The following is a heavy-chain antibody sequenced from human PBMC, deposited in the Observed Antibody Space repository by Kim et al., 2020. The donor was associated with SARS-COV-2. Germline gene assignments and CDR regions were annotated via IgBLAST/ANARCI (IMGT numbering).Heavy chain of an antibody. V-gene: IGHV5-51*01. CDR1: GYSFTSYW. CDR3: ARRYCSSTSCYAELDY. J-gene: IGHJ4*02. Sequence: GESLKISCKGSGYSFTSYWIGWVRQMPGKGLEWMGIIYPGDSDTRYSPSFQGQVTISADKSISTAYLQWSSLKASDTAMYYCARRYCSSTSCYAELDYWGQGTLVTVSS. D-gene: IGHD2-2*01. CDR2: IYPGDSDT.